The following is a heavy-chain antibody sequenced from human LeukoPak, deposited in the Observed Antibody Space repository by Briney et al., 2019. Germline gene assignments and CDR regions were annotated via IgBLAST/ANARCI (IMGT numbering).Heavy chain of an antibody. CDR1: GFTFSSYG. Sequence: GRSLRLSCAASGFTFSSYGMHWVRQAPGKGLEWVAVISYDGSNKYYADSVKGRFTISRDNSKNTLYLQMNSLRAEDTAVYYCAKDRGSGSYYNYFDYWGQGTLVTVSS. J-gene: IGHJ4*02. CDR3: AKDRGSGSYYNYFDY. V-gene: IGHV3-30*18. D-gene: IGHD3-10*01. CDR2: ISYDGSNK.